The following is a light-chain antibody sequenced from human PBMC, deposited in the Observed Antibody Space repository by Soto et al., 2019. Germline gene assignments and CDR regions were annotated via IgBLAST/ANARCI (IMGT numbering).Light chain of an antibody. V-gene: IGKV4-1*01. CDR3: QQYCSSPWT. CDR2: WAS. J-gene: IGKJ1*01. CDR1: PRVLYSSSNKNY. Sequence: DIVMTQSPDSLAVSLGERATINCKSSPRVLYSSSNKNYLAWYQQKPGQPPKLLIYWASTRESGVPDRFSGSGSGTDFTLAISSLQAEDVAVYYCQQYCSSPWTLGKGTKVEIK.